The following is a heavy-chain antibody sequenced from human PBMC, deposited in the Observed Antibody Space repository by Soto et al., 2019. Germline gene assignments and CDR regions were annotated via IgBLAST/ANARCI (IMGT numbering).Heavy chain of an antibody. CDR2: IHYSGTT. CDR1: GTSISIYY. J-gene: IGHJ4*02. D-gene: IGHD2-8*01. CDR3: ARYNSYAIDY. V-gene: IGHV4-59*01. Sequence: SETLSLTCTVSGTSISIYYWSWIRQSPGKGLEWIANIHYSGTTNYNPSPASRVTLSVDTSKNQFSLKMTSVTAADRAMYFCARYNSYAIDYWGRGTLVTVSS.